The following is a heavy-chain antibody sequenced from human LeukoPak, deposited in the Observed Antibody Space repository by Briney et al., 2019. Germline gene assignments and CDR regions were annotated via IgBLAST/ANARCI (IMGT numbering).Heavy chain of an antibody. CDR1: GFTFSSYA. CDR3: AKDRYNYDSVYYGMDV. J-gene: IGHJ6*02. CDR2: ISYDGSNK. D-gene: IGHD5-18*01. V-gene: IGHV3-30*18. Sequence: GGSLRLSCAASGFTFSSYAMSWVRQAPGKGLEWVAVISYDGSNKYYADSVKGRFTISRDISKNTLFLQMNSLRAEDTAVYYCAKDRYNYDSVYYGMDVWGQGTTVTVSS.